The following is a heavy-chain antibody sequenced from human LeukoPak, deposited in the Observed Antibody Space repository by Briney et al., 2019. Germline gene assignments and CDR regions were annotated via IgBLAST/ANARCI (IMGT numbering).Heavy chain of an antibody. CDR3: AKERDRTTFFVY. V-gene: IGHV3-30*18. J-gene: IGHJ4*02. Sequence: GGSLRLSCAASGFIFSSYGMHWVRQAPGKGLDWVAVISYDGTNKYYGGSVKGRFTISRDSSKNTVYLQMNSLRAEDTAVYYCAKERDRTTFFVYWGQGALVTVSS. CDR1: GFIFSSYG. D-gene: IGHD3-16*01. CDR2: ISYDGTNK.